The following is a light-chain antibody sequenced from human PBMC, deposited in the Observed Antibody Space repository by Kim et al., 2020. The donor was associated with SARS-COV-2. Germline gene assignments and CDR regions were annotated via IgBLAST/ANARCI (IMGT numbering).Light chain of an antibody. CDR3: QAWDSSPVV. CDR2: QDR. V-gene: IGLV3-1*01. Sequence: SYELTQPPSVSVSPGQTASITCSGDKLGDKYACWYQQKPGQSPVLVIYQDRKRPSGIPERFSGSNSGNTATLTISGTQAMDAADYYCQAWDSSPVVFGGGNQRTVL. CDR1: KLGDKY. J-gene: IGLJ2*01.